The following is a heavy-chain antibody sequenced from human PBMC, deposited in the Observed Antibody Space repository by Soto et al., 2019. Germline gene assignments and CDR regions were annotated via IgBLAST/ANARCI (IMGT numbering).Heavy chain of an antibody. D-gene: IGHD3-22*01. Sequence: GASVNVSCKSSGGTFSSYSISWVRQAPGQGLEWMGGIIPIFGTANYAQKFQGRVTITADESTSTAYMELSSLRSEDTAVYYCARIDDSSGYYNYYYYYGMDVWGQGTTVTVSS. CDR2: IIPIFGTA. CDR1: GGTFSSYS. J-gene: IGHJ6*02. CDR3: ARIDDSSGYYNYYYYYGMDV. V-gene: IGHV1-69*13.